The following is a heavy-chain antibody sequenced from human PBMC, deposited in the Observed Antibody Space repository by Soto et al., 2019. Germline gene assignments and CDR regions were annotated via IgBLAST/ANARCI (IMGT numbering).Heavy chain of an antibody. V-gene: IGHV3-23*01. CDR2: ISGSGGST. CDR1: GFTFSSYA. J-gene: IGHJ5*02. CDR3: AKVEDYYDSSGFPGPDWFDP. Sequence: PGGSLRLSCAASGFTFSSYAMSWVRQAPGKGLEWVSAISGSGGSTYYADSVKGRFTISRDNSKNTLYLQMNSLRAEDTAVYYCAKVEDYYDSSGFPGPDWFDPWGQGTLVTVSS. D-gene: IGHD3-22*01.